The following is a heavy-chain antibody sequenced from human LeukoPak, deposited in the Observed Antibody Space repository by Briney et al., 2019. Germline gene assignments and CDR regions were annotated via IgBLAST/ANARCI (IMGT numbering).Heavy chain of an antibody. J-gene: IGHJ6*01. CDR2: INPNSGGT. V-gene: IGHV1-2*02. D-gene: IGHD3-3*01. Sequence: ASVTLSCKGSGYTFTGYNMHWVRQAPGPGLEWMGWINPNSGGTNYAQNFQGRVTMIRDTAVSTAYMELSRLRYDDTAVYYCARDLERGFSYYYCMDVWGQGTTVTVSS. CDR3: ARDLERGFSYYYCMDV. CDR1: GYTFTGYN.